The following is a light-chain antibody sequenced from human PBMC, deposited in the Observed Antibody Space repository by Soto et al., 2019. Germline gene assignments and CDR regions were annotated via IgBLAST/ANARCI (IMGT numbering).Light chain of an antibody. Sequence: QPVLTQSPSASASLGGSVKLTCTLSSGHNNYAIAWHQQQPERGPRFLLKVNSDGSHNKGDGIPDRFSASRSGAERYLTISSLQSEDEADYYCQTWGTGIQIFGGGTKVTVL. CDR3: QTWGTGIQI. J-gene: IGLJ2*01. V-gene: IGLV4-69*01. CDR1: SGHNNYA. CDR2: VNSDGSH.